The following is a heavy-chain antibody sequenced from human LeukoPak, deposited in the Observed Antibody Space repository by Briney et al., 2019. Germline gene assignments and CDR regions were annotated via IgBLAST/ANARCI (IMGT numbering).Heavy chain of an antibody. CDR2: IYYSGST. J-gene: IGHJ3*02. CDR3: ARSTGVPGVDTFDI. D-gene: IGHD6-13*01. CDR1: GGSINSGGYY. V-gene: IGHV4-31*03. Sequence: SETLSLTCTVSGGSINSGGYYWSWLRQRPGKGLEWIGYIYYSGSTYYNPSLKSRVTISVDTSKNQFSLRLSSVTAADTAVYYCARSTGVPGVDTFDIWGQGTMVTVSS.